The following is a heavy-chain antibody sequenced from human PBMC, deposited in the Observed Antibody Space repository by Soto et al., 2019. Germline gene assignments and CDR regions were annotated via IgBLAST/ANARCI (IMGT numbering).Heavy chain of an antibody. Sequence: SETLSLTCTVSGGSISSYYWSWIRQPPGKGLEWIGYIYYSGSTNYNPSLKSRVTISVDTSKNQFSLKLSSVTAADTAVYYCARADLLYDYYGRDVWGKGTTVTVSS. CDR2: IYYSGST. V-gene: IGHV4-59*01. CDR1: GGSISSYY. J-gene: IGHJ6*04. CDR3: ARADLLYDYYGRDV.